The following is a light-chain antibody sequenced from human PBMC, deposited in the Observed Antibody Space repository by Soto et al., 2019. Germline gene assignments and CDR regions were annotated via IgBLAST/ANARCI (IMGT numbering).Light chain of an antibody. J-gene: IGKJ1*01. CDR2: AAS. V-gene: IGKV4-1*01. Sequence: DIVMTQSPDSLAVSLGERATINCKSSQSVLYSSNNKNSVAWYQQKPGEAPKLLIFAASNLQSGVPSRFSGSGSVTDFTLAITGLQPEDFATYYCLQYYNFSWTFGQGTKVDI. CDR1: QSVLYSSNNKNS. CDR3: LQYYNFSWT.